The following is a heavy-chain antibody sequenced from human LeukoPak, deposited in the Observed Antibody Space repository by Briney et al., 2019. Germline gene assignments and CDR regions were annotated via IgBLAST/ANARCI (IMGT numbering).Heavy chain of an antibody. J-gene: IGHJ4*02. CDR1: GGSISSSSYY. CDR3: AGHGGDGYNH. D-gene: IGHD5-24*01. CDR2: IYYSGST. Sequence: SETLSLTCTVSGGSISSSSYYWGWIRQPPGKGLEWIGSIYYSGSTYYNPSLKSRVTISVDTSKNQFSLKLSSVTAADTAVYYCAGHGGDGYNHCGQGTLVTVSS. V-gene: IGHV4-39*01.